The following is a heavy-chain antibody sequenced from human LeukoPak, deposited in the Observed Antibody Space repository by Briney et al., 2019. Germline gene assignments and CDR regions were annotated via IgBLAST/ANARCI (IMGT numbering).Heavy chain of an antibody. Sequence: GGSLRLSCAASGFTFSSYGMHWVRQAPGKGLVWVSRINSDGSSTSYADSVKGRFTISRDNAKNTLYLQMNSLRAEDTAVYYCARVRYSSGWYTDWGQGTLVTVSS. CDR3: ARVRYSSGWYTD. CDR1: GFTFSSYG. V-gene: IGHV3-74*01. CDR2: INSDGSST. D-gene: IGHD6-19*01. J-gene: IGHJ4*02.